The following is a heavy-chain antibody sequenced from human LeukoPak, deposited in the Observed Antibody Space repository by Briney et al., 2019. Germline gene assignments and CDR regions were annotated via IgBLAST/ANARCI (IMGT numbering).Heavy chain of an antibody. V-gene: IGHV3-21*01. J-gene: IGHJ3*02. CDR2: ISSSSSYI. Sequence: GGSLRLSCAASGFTLSSYSMNWVRQAPGKGLEWVSSISSSSSYIYYADSVKGRFTISRDNAKNSLYLQMNSLRAEDTAVYYCAREDSSSSGAFDIWGQGTMVTVSS. CDR3: AREDSSSSGAFDI. CDR1: GFTLSSYS. D-gene: IGHD6-6*01.